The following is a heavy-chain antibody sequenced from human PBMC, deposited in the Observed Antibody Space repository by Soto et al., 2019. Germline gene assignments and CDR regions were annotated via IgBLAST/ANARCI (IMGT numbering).Heavy chain of an antibody. V-gene: IGHV1-69*13. D-gene: IGHD1-26*01. CDR1: GGTFSSYS. Sequence: GASVKVSCKASGGTFSSYSINWVRQASGQGLEWMGEIIPIFGTANYAQKFQGRVTITADESTSTAYMELSSLRSEDTAVYYCARDGGRHSGGIDYWGQGTLVTVSS. CDR3: ARDGGRHSGGIDY. J-gene: IGHJ4*02. CDR2: IIPIFGTA.